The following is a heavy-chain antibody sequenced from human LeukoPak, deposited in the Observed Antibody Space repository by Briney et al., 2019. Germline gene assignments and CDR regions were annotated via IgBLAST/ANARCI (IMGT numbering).Heavy chain of an antibody. V-gene: IGHV1-18*01. Sequence: ASVKVSCKASGYTFTSYGISWVRQAPGQGLEWMGWISAYNGNTNYAQKLQGRVTMTTDTSTSTAYMELRSLRSDDTAVYYCARYFFWKDTQYFDYWGQGTLVTVSS. CDR2: ISAYNGNT. CDR3: ARYFFWKDTQYFDY. D-gene: IGHD3-3*01. CDR1: GYTFTSYG. J-gene: IGHJ4*02.